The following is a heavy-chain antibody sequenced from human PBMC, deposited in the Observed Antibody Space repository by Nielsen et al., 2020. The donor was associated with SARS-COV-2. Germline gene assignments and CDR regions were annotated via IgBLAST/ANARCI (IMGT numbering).Heavy chain of an antibody. J-gene: IGHJ4*02. V-gene: IGHV3-30*04. D-gene: IGHD1-26*01. Sequence: LKISCAASGFTFSSYAMHWVRQAPGKGLEWVAVISYDGRNQYYTDSVKGRFTISRDNSKNLLYLQMNSLSPDDRALYYCARDREGTYSGQDFWGQGTLVAVSS. CDR2: ISYDGRNQ. CDR3: ARDREGTYSGQDF. CDR1: GFTFSSYA.